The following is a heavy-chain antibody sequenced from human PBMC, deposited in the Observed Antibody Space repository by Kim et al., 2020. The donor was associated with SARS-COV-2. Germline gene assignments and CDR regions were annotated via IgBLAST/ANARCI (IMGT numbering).Heavy chain of an antibody. D-gene: IGHD3-3*01. CDR1: GFTFSDVW. Sequence: GGSLRLSCAASGFTFSDVWMSWVRQAPGKGLEWVALIKGKGERGTTEYTTPVKTRFTISRDDSQNTVYLQMDSLKTEDTAVYYCSTDFARGYFGSWGQGTLVTVSS. J-gene: IGHJ5*01. CDR3: STDFARGYFGS. V-gene: IGHV3-15*01. CDR2: IKGKGERGTT.